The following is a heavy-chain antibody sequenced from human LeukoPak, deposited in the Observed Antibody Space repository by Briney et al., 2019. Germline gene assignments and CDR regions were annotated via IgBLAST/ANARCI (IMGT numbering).Heavy chain of an antibody. Sequence: PGGTLRLSCRVSGFTLGDYAMSWFRQPPGKGLEWVGFIRRKACGGTIEYAASVKGRFTMSRDDSKSIAYLQMNSLKTEDTAVYYCTRDSYSSGWLNDAFDIWGRKTMVSVSS. D-gene: IGHD6-19*01. CDR2: IRRKACGGTI. CDR1: GFTLGDYA. J-gene: IGHJ3*02. CDR3: TRDSYSSGWLNDAFDI. V-gene: IGHV3-49*03.